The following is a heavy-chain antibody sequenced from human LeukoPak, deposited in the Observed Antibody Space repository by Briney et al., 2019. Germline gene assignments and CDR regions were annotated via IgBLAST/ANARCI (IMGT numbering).Heavy chain of an antibody. CDR1: GYTFTDYY. V-gene: IGHV1-2*02. CDR3: ASGDYSGTNPDPLDM. CDR2: ITPNSDGT. J-gene: IGHJ3*02. Sequence: ASVKVSCKASGYTFTDYYVHWVRQAPGQGLEWMGCITPNSDGTEYTQKFQGRVTMTRDTSISTAYMELSRLRSDDTAVYYCASGDYSGTNPDPLDMWGQGTLVTVSS. D-gene: IGHD1-14*01.